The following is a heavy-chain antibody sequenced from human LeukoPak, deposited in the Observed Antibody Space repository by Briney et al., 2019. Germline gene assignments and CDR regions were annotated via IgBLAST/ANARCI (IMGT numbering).Heavy chain of an antibody. CDR2: IYYSGTT. V-gene: IGHV4-59*01. D-gene: IGHD6-13*01. Sequence: SETLSLTCTVSGGSISSYYWSWIRQPPGKGLEWIWYIYYSGTTNYNPSLKSRVTISVDTSKNQFSLKLSSVTAADTAVYYCARGVYIAAAQYGYWGQGTLVTVSS. CDR3: ARGVYIAAAQYGY. J-gene: IGHJ4*02. CDR1: GGSISSYY.